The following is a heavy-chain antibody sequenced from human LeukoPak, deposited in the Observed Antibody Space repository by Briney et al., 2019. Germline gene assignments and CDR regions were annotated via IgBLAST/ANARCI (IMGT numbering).Heavy chain of an antibody. Sequence: SETLSLTCTVSGGSISSYYWSWIRQPPGKGLEWIGYIYYSGSTNYNPSLKSRVTISVDTSKNQSSLKLSSVTAADTAVYYCARPHIVGDGAAFDIWGQGTMVTVSS. D-gene: IGHD2-21*01. CDR1: GGSISSYY. V-gene: IGHV4-59*08. J-gene: IGHJ3*02. CDR2: IYYSGST. CDR3: ARPHIVGDGAAFDI.